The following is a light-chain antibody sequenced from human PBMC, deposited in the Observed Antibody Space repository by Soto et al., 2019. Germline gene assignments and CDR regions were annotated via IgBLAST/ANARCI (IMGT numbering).Light chain of an antibody. CDR2: DVS. V-gene: IGLV2-14*01. CDR3: SSYTSRSTHVV. J-gene: IGLJ2*01. CDR1: SSDVGGYNY. Sequence: QSALTQPASVSGSPGQSITISCTGTSSDVGGYNYVSWYQQHPGKAPKLMIYDVSNRPSGVSDRFSGSKSGNTASLTISGRQAEDEADYYCSSYTSRSTHVVFGGGTKVTVL.